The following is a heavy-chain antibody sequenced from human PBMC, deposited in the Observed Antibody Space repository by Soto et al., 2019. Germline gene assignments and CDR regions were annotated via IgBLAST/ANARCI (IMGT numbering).Heavy chain of an antibody. V-gene: IGHV4-34*01. J-gene: IGHJ4*02. Sequence: SETLSLTCAVYGGSFSGYYWRWIRQPPGKGLEWIGEINHSGSTNYNPSLKSRVTISVDMSKNQFSLKLGFVTAPDTAVYYCARGGRQELIPTPISYKIDNWDQGTLVTVSS. CDR3: ARGGRQELIPTPISYKIDN. D-gene: IGHD6-13*01. CDR1: GGSFSGYY. CDR2: INHSGST.